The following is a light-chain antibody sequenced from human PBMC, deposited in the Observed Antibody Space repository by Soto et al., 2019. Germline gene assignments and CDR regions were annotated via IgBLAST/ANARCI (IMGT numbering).Light chain of an antibody. V-gene: IGKV3-20*01. CDR2: DAS. J-gene: IGKJ1*01. Sequence: EIVLTQSPGTLSLSPGERATLSCRASQSVSSNYLAWYQQKPGQPPRLLISDASSRATGIPDRFSGSGSGTDFTLTISGLRPEDFEVDYCHYYDRSTPSWTFGQGTKVEIK. CDR3: HYYDRSTPSWT. CDR1: QSVSSNY.